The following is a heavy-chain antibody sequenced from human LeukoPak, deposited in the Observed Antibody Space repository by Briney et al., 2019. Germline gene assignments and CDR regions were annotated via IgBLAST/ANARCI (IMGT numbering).Heavy chain of an antibody. Sequence: SEILSLTCAVSGGSISGDDYSWSWIRQPPGKGLEWIGYIYHSGTTYYNPSLKSRVTISVDRSKNQFSLKLSSVTAADTAAYYCARGRGGYDTRGYYNSWLDPWGQGTLATVSS. D-gene: IGHD3-22*01. V-gene: IGHV4-30-2*01. CDR3: ARGRGGYDTRGYYNSWLDP. J-gene: IGHJ5*02. CDR1: GGSISGDDYS. CDR2: IYHSGTT.